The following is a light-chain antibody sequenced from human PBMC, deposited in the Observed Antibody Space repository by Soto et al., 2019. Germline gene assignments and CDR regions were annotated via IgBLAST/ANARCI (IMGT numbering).Light chain of an antibody. CDR3: QQYDSYSWT. Sequence: DIQMTQSPSTLSASVGDRATITCTASQSISSWLAWYQQKPGKAPKLLIYKASSLESGVPSRFSGSGSGTEFTLTISSLQPEDFATYYCQQYDSYSWTFGQGTKVDIK. J-gene: IGKJ1*01. CDR2: KAS. V-gene: IGKV1-5*03. CDR1: QSISSW.